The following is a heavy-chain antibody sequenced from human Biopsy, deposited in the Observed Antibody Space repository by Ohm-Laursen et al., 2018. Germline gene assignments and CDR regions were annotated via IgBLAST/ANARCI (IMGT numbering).Heavy chain of an antibody. D-gene: IGHD5-12*01. J-gene: IGHJ4*02. Sequence: SQTLSLTCTVSGDSISSGGNYWSWIRQFPGKGLEWIAYIYHTGSTYYNPPLKSRLSIAIDTSKNQFSVSLRSVTAAGTAVYYCARADMVTSIVDYWGQGTLVTVSS. CDR2: IYHTGST. CDR1: GDSISSGGNY. V-gene: IGHV4-31*03. CDR3: ARADMVTSIVDY.